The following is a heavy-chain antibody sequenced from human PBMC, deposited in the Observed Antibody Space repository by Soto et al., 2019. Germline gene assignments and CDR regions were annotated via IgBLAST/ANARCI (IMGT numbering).Heavy chain of an antibody. CDR1: GFTFSSYA. CDR3: AKAGTKNYYYYYGMDV. CDR2: ISGSGGST. D-gene: IGHD1-7*01. Sequence: HPVGSLRLSCGASGFTFSSYAMSWVRQAPGKGLEWVSAISGSGGSTYYADSVKGRFTISRDNSKNTLYQQMNSLRAEDTAVYYCAKAGTKNYYYYYGMDVWGQGTTVTVSS. V-gene: IGHV3-23*01. J-gene: IGHJ6*02.